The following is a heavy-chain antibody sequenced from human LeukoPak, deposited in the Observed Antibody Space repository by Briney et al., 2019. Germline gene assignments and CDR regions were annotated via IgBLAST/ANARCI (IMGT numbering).Heavy chain of an antibody. CDR2: INHSGST. Sequence: KPSETLSLTCAVYGGSFSGYYWSWIRQPPGKGLEWIGEINHSGSTNYNPSLKSRVTISVDTSKNQFSLKLSSVTAADTAVYYCASFRGVMEAFDYWGQGTLVTVSS. CDR1: GGSFSGYY. J-gene: IGHJ4*02. CDR3: ASFRGVMEAFDY. D-gene: IGHD3-10*01. V-gene: IGHV4-34*01.